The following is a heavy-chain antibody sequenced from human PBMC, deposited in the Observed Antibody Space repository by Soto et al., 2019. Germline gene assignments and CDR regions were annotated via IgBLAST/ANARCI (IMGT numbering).Heavy chain of an antibody. CDR2: ISAYNGNT. CDR1: GYTFTSYG. V-gene: IGHV1-18*01. D-gene: IGHD2-15*01. J-gene: IGHJ5*02. Sequence: QVQLVQSGAEVKKPGASVKVSCKASGYTFTSYGISWVRQAPGQGLEWMGWISAYNGNTNYAQKLQGRVTMTTDTSRSTAYMELRSLRSDDTAVYLCAGDRRYCFSTSPVYACVSRLNGFDPWGQGTLVTVSS. CDR3: AGDRRYCFSTSPVYACVSRLNGFDP.